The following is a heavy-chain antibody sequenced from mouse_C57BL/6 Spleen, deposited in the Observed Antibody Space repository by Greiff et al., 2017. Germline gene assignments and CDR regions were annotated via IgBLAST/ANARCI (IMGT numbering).Heavy chain of an antibody. CDR3: ASYGNYAWFAY. CDR1: GYTFTSYG. CDR2: IYPRSGNT. D-gene: IGHD2-1*01. Sequence: VQLQQSGAELARPGASVKLSCKASGYTFTSYGISWVKQRTGQGLEWIGEIYPRSGNTYYNEKFKGKATLTADKSSSPAYMELRRLTSEDAAVYFCASYGNYAWFAYWGQGTLVTVSA. V-gene: IGHV1-81*01. J-gene: IGHJ3*01.